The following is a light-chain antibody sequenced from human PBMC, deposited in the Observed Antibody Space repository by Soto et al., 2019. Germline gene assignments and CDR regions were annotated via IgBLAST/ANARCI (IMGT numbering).Light chain of an antibody. CDR2: AAS. CDR3: QQLNSYPQIT. J-gene: IGKJ5*01. Sequence: IRLTQSPSSLSASVGDRVTITCRASQGISSYLAWYQQKPGKAPKLLIYAASTLQSGVTSRFSGSGSGTDFTLTISSLQPEDFATYYCQQLNSYPQITFGQGTRLEIK. CDR1: QGISSY. V-gene: IGKV1-9*01.